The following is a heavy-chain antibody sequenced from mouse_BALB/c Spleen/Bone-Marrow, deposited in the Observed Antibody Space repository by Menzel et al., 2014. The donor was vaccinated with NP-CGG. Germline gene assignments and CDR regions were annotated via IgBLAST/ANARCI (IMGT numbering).Heavy chain of an antibody. CDR2: ISTYSGNT. Sequence: QVQLQQPGPELVRPGVSVKISCKGSGYTFTDYAMHWVKQSHAKSLEWIGVISTYSGNTNYNQKFKGKATMTVDKSSSTAYMELARLTSEDSAIYYCARGIYYDPTWFAYWGQGTLVTVSA. CDR3: ARGIYYDPTWFAY. D-gene: IGHD2-4*01. J-gene: IGHJ3*01. V-gene: IGHV1-67*01. CDR1: GYTFTDYA.